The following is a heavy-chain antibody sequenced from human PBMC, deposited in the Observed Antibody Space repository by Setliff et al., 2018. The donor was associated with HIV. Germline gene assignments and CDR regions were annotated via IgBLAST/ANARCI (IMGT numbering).Heavy chain of an antibody. J-gene: IGHJ4*02. CDR2: IYSDDTGGTT. CDR3: ARLRANRGLGTAYFDS. Sequence: GGSLRLSCEASGFTVETNSMSWVRQAPGKGLEWVSIIYSDDTGGTTYYADSVKGRFIISRGNSKNTLYLQMNSLKAEDAAVYYCARLRANRGLGTAYFDSWGQGTLVTVSS. V-gene: IGHV3-53*01. D-gene: IGHD1-26*01. CDR1: GFTVETNS.